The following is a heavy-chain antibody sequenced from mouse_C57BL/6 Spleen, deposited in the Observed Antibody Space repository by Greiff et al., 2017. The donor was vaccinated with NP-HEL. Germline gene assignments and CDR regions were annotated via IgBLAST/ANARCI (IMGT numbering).Heavy chain of an antibody. CDR2: IYPGSGST. V-gene: IGHV1-55*01. CDR1: GYTFTSYW. CDR3: ARGGGWLLTPFDY. D-gene: IGHD2-3*01. J-gene: IGHJ2*01. Sequence: QVQLQQPGAELVKPGASVKMSCKASGYTFTSYWITWVKQRPGQGLEWIGDIYPGSGSTNYNEKFKSKATLTVDTSSSTAYMQLSSLTSEDSAVYYCARGGGWLLTPFDYWGQGTTLTVSS.